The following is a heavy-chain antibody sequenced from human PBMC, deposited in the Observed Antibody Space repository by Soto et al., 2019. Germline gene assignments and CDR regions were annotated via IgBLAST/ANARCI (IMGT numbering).Heavy chain of an antibody. J-gene: IGHJ4*02. Sequence: LSLTCTVSGDSISSNHWTWIRQPPGKGLEWLGHIYNAGSTNYNPSLGSRVSISVDTSENHFSLKLDSVTAADTAVYFCARNIRGGSYDHFFDYWGQGTLVTVSS. CDR2: IYNAGST. V-gene: IGHV4-59*01. CDR3: ARNIRGGSYDHFFDY. CDR1: GDSISSNH. D-gene: IGHD3-3*01.